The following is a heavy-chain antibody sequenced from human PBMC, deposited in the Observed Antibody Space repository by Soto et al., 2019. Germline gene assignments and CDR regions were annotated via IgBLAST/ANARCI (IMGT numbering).Heavy chain of an antibody. Sequence: PSETLSLTCTVSGDSISSSGYYWTWIRQHPGKGLEWIGYIHHGGSTYYNPSLKSRPTISVETSRNQFSLKLSSVTAADTAVYYCARALYYHDSNGYPFDSCGQGTLVTVSS. D-gene: IGHD3-22*01. CDR1: GDSISSSGYY. V-gene: IGHV4-31*03. CDR3: ARALYYHDSNGYPFDS. CDR2: IHHGGST. J-gene: IGHJ4*02.